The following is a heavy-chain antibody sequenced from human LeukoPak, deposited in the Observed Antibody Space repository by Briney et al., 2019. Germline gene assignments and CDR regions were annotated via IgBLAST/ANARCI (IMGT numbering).Heavy chain of an antibody. CDR3: ATGTPYYDFWSGYYPFDY. Sequence: PGGSLRLSCAASVLTFSNYAMHWVRQAPGKGLEWVAVISDDGSNKYYADSVKGRFTISRDNSKNTLYLQMNSLRAEDTAVYYSATGTPYYDFWSGYYPFDYWGQGTLVTVSS. V-gene: IGHV3-30-3*01. J-gene: IGHJ4*02. D-gene: IGHD3-3*01. CDR2: ISDDGSNK. CDR1: VLTFSNYA.